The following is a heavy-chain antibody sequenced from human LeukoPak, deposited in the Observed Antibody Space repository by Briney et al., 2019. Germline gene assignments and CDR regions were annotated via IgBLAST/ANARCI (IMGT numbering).Heavy chain of an antibody. J-gene: IGHJ4*02. Sequence: GGSLRLSXAASGFTFDDYAMHWVWQAPGKGLEWVSGISWNSGSICYADSVKGRFTISRDNAKNSLYLQMNSLRAEDMALYYCAKGSYSGSYRNYFDYWGQGTLVTVSS. CDR1: GFTFDDYA. V-gene: IGHV3-9*03. D-gene: IGHD1-26*01. CDR3: AKGSYSGSYRNYFDY. CDR2: ISWNSGSI.